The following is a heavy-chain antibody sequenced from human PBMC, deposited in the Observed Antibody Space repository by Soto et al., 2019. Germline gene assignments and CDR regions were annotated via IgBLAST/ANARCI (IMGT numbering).Heavy chain of an antibody. CDR1: GASISNYY. Sequence: QVQLQESGPGLVKPSETLSLTCTVSGASISNYYWTWIRQPPGKGLEWIGYTHYSGSTDYNSDLKSRVTISVDMSKNQGSLKLTSVTAADTAVYYCARDNGDYGYDYWGQGTLVTVSS. J-gene: IGHJ4*02. CDR3: ARDNGDYGYDY. V-gene: IGHV4-59*01. CDR2: THYSGST. D-gene: IGHD4-17*01.